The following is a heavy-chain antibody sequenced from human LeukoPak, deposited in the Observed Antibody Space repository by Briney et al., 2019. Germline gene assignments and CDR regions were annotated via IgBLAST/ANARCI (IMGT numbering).Heavy chain of an antibody. Sequence: GGSLRLSCAASGFTFSSYAMSWVRQAPGKGLEWVSAISGSGGSTYYADSVKGRFTISRDNSKNTLYLQMNSLRAEDTAVYYCAKVPSITMIVVVKSRVDYWGQGTLVTVSS. D-gene: IGHD3-22*01. CDR3: AKVPSITMIVVVKSRVDY. J-gene: IGHJ4*02. V-gene: IGHV3-23*01. CDR2: ISGSGGST. CDR1: GFTFSSYA.